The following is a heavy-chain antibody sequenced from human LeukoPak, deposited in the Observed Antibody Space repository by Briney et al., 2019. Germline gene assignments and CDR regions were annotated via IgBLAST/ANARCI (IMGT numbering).Heavy chain of an antibody. CDR3: ARGLDYGDGFDY. Sequence: PSETLSLTCAVYGGSFSGYYWSWIRQPPGKGLEWIGEINHGGSTNYNPSLKSRVTISVDTSKNQFSLKLSSVTAADTAVYYCARGLDYGDGFDYWGQGTLVTVSS. CDR2: INHGGST. CDR1: GGSFSGYY. V-gene: IGHV4-34*01. J-gene: IGHJ4*02. D-gene: IGHD4-17*01.